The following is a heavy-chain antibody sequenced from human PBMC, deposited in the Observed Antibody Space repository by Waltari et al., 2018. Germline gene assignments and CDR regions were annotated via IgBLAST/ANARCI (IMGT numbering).Heavy chain of an antibody. CDR2: ISRGRTFI. D-gene: IGHD2-15*01. J-gene: IGHJ3*02. Sequence: EVQLVESGGGLAKRGGCLILTCTASGFAFSSYSMPWVRAAPGKGLEWVSSISRGRTFISYADSLKGRCRSSTDNAKNTVSLLMNSLRAEDTAVYYCAREDRQVGLLGALDIWGQGTFVTVSS. V-gene: IGHV3-21*01. CDR1: GFAFSSYS. CDR3: AREDRQVGLLGALDI.